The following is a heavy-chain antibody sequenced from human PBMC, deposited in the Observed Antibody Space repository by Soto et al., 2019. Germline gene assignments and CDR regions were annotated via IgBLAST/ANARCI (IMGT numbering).Heavy chain of an antibody. V-gene: IGHV1-2*04. CDR2: INPNSGGT. J-gene: IGHJ4*02. Sequence: ASVKVSCKASGYTFTGYYMHWMRQAPGQGLEWMGWINPNSGGTNYAQKFQGWVTMTRDTSISTAYMELSRLRSDDTAVYYCARVPKSDGYNYYFDHWGQGTLVTVSS. D-gene: IGHD5-12*01. CDR1: GYTFTGYY. CDR3: ARVPKSDGYNYYFDH.